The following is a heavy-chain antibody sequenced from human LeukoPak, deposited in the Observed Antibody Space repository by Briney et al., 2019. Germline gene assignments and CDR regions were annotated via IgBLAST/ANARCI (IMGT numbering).Heavy chain of an antibody. CDR2: IYYSGST. CDR1: GGSISSYY. Sequence: SETLSLTCTVSGGSISSYYWSWIRQPPGKGLEWIGYIYYSGSTNYNPPLKSRVTISVDTSKNQFSLKLSSVTAADTAVYYCARDRDGYYYDSSGYYYYYMDVWGKGTTVTVSS. J-gene: IGHJ6*03. D-gene: IGHD3-22*01. V-gene: IGHV4-59*01. CDR3: ARDRDGYYYDSSGYYYYYMDV.